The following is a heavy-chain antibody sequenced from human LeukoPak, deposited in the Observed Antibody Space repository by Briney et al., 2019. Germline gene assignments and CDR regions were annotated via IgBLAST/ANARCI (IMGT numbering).Heavy chain of an antibody. D-gene: IGHD3-10*01. Sequence: PGGSLRLSCAASGFTFSTYSMNWVRQAPGKGLEWVSSISSSSSYIYYADSVKGRFTISRDNAKNSLYLQMNSLRAEDTAVYYCARESRAASTMVRGVIINWGQGTLVTVSS. CDR3: ARESRAASTMVRGVIIN. CDR2: ISSSSSYI. V-gene: IGHV3-21*01. CDR1: GFTFSTYS. J-gene: IGHJ4*02.